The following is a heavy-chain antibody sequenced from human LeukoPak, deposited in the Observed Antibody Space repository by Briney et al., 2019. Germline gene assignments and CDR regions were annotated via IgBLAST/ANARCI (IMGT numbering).Heavy chain of an antibody. Sequence: ASVKVSCKASGYTFTSYGISWVRQAPGQGLEWMGWISAYNGNTNYAQKLQGRVTMTTDTSTSTAYMELRSLRSDDTAVYYCARDRTYYDSSGYSVDAFDIWGQGTMVTVSS. CDR1: GYTFTSYG. V-gene: IGHV1-18*01. CDR2: ISAYNGNT. D-gene: IGHD3-22*01. CDR3: ARDRTYYDSSGYSVDAFDI. J-gene: IGHJ3*02.